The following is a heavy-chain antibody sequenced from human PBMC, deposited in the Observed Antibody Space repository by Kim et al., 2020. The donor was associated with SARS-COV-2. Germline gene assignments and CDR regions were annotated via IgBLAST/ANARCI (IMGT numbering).Heavy chain of an antibody. J-gene: IGHJ6*02. V-gene: IGHV3-30*04. D-gene: IGHD3-9*01. CDR2: ISYDGSNK. Sequence: GGSLRLSCAASGFTFSSYAMHWVRQAPGKGLEWVAVISYDGSNKYYADSVKGRFTISRDNSKNTLYLQMNSLRAEDTAVYYCARDRGESLTGYLSYYYYYGMDVWSQGTTITV. CDR1: GFTFSSYA. CDR3: ARDRGESLTGYLSYYYYYGMDV.